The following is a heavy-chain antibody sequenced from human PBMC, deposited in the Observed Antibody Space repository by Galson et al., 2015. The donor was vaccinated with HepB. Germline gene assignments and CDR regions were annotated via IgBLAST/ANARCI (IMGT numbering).Heavy chain of an antibody. J-gene: IGHJ4*02. Sequence: SLRLSCAASGFTFSSYAMHWVRQAPGKGLEWVAVISYDGSNKYYADSVKGRFTISRDNSKNTLYLQMNSLRAEDTAVYYCARALDLAGDNFDYWGQGTWSPSPQ. CDR1: GFTFSSYA. V-gene: IGHV3-30-3*01. D-gene: IGHD3-16*01. CDR3: ARALDLAGDNFDY. CDR2: ISYDGSNK.